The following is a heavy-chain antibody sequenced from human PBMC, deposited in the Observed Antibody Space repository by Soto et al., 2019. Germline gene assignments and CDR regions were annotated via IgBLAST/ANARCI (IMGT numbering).Heavy chain of an antibody. D-gene: IGHD3-22*01. CDR3: ASRNYYDSSGYWGGGNYYYYGMDV. CDR2: ISSSSSYI. J-gene: IGHJ6*02. CDR1: GFTFSSYS. V-gene: IGHV3-21*01. Sequence: GSLRLSCAASGFTFSSYSMNWVRQAPGKGLEWAPSISSSSSYIYYADSVKGRFTIPRDNAKNSLYLQMNSLRAEDTSVYYCASRNYYDSSGYWGGGNYYYYGMDVWGQGTMVTVSS.